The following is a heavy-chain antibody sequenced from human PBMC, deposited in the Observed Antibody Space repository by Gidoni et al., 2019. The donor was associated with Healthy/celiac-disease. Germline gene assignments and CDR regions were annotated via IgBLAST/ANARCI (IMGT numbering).Heavy chain of an antibody. CDR2: ISWNSGSI. CDR3: AKEWSGAYYYYGMDV. Sequence: EVQLVESGGGLVQPGRSLRLSCAASGFTIVDYAMHWVRQAPGKGLEWVSGISWNSGSIDYADSVKGRFTISRDNAKNSLYLQMNSLRAEDTALYYCAKEWSGAYYYYGMDVWGQGTTVTVSS. J-gene: IGHJ6*02. V-gene: IGHV3-9*01. CDR1: GFTIVDYA. D-gene: IGHD3-3*01.